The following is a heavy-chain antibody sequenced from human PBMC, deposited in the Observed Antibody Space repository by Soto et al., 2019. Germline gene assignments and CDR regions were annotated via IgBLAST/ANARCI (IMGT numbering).Heavy chain of an antibody. CDR2: ISAYNGNT. J-gene: IGHJ4*02. Sequence: ASVKVSFKASGYTFTSYGISWVRQAPGQGLEWMGWISAYNGNTNYAQKLQGRVTMTTDTSTSTAYMELRSLRSDDTAVYYCARGRSLFDWLLYFDYWGQGTLVTVSS. CDR3: ARGRSLFDWLLYFDY. CDR1: GYTFTSYG. D-gene: IGHD3-9*01. V-gene: IGHV1-18*01.